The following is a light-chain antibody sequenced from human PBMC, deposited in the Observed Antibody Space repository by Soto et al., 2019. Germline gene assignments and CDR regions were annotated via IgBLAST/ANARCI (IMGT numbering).Light chain of an antibody. CDR3: QQYGSSTGT. V-gene: IGKV3-20*01. CDR2: GAS. J-gene: IGKJ1*01. CDR1: QSVSSSN. Sequence: EIVLTQSPGTLSLSPGERATLSCRASQSVSSSNLAWYRQKPGQAPRLLIYGASYRVTGIPDRFSGSGSGTDFTLTISRLEPEDFAVYYCQQYGSSTGTFGQGTKVEIK.